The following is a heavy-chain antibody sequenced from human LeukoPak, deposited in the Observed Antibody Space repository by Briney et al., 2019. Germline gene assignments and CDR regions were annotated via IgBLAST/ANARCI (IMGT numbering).Heavy chain of an antibody. CDR3: AKDGGTTVATRECGYFDS. CDR1: GFTFRSYG. J-gene: IGHJ4*02. V-gene: IGHV3-33*06. CDR2: IWYDGSDK. D-gene: IGHD4-17*01. Sequence: GGSLRLSCSASGFTFRSYGMHWVRQAPGKGLEGVAVIWYDGSDKYYADSVKGRFIISRDNSKNTVYLQMNSLRADDTAIYYCAKDGGTTVATRECGYFDSWGQGTLVTVSS.